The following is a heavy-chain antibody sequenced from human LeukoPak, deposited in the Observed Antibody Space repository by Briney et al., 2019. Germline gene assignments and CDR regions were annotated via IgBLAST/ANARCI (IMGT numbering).Heavy chain of an antibody. J-gene: IGHJ4*02. CDR2: IYYSGST. D-gene: IGHD1-26*01. CDR1: GGSISSSSYY. CDR3: ARHIGGSYPYFDY. Sequence: SETLSLTCTVSGGSISSSSYYWGWIRQPPGKGLEWIGSIYYSGSTYYSPSLKSRVTISVDTSKNQFSLKLSSVTAADTAVYYCARHIGGSYPYFDYWGQGTLVTVSS. V-gene: IGHV4-39*01.